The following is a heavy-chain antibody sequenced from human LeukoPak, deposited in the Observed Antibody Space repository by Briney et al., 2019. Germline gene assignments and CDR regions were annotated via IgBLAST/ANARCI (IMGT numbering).Heavy chain of an antibody. CDR2: IYYSGST. CDR3: ARSGYYEDWFDP. J-gene: IGHJ5*02. Sequence: SQTLSLTCTVSGGSISSGDYYWSWLRQPPGTGLEGIGYIYYSGSTYYNPSLKSRVTISVDTSKTQFSLKLSSVTAADTAVYYCARSGYYEDWFDPWGQGTLVTVSS. V-gene: IGHV4-30-4*08. D-gene: IGHD3-3*01. CDR1: GGSISSGDYY.